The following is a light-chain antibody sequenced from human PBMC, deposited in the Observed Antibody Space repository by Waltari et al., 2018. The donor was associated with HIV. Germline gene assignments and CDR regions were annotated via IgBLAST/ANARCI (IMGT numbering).Light chain of an antibody. J-gene: IGLJ2*01. CDR1: ASDFGDYNY. CDR2: DVT. Sequence: QSVLTQPASVSGAPGHSITISCTGTASDFGDYNYVSWYQQFPGKAPKLVIYDVTQRPSGISHRFSGSRSGTTASLTISGLQAEDEADYYCSSYARNSPWLFGGGTKLTVL. CDR3: SSYARNSPWL. V-gene: IGLV2-14*03.